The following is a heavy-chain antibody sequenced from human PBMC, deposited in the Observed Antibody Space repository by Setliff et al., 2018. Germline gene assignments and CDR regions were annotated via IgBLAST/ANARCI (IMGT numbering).Heavy chain of an antibody. CDR3: SRLVRYCTTTSCQRLSGDEY. CDR1: GYTFSDYG. J-gene: IGHJ4*02. Sequence: ASVKVSCKASGYTFSDYGITWVRKAPGQGLEWMGWISAYSGKAYYAQKLQDRATMTTDTSTGTAYLELRSLRSDDTAVYYCSRLVRYCTTTSCQRLSGDEYWGQGTLVTVSS. D-gene: IGHD2-2*01. V-gene: IGHV1-18*01. CDR2: ISAYSGKA.